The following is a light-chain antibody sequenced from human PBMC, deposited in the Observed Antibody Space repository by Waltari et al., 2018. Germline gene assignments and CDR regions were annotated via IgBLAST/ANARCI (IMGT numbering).Light chain of an antibody. V-gene: IGKV1-5*03. CDR3: LQYNGEPRT. J-gene: IGKJ1*01. CDR2: KAS. CDR1: QNINTW. Sequence: DIQMTQSPSTLSASVGDRVTITCRASQNINTWLAWHQQKPGKAPKLLIYKASSLESGVPSRVSGSGSGTEFTLTISSLQPDDFATYYCLQYNGEPRTFGQGTKVEVK.